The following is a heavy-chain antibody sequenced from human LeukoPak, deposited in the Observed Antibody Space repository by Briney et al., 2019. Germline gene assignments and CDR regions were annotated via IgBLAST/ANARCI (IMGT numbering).Heavy chain of an antibody. J-gene: IGHJ4*02. CDR1: GYTFPGYY. Sequence: ASEKVSCKASGYTFPGYYMHWVRQAPGQGLEWMGRINPNSGGTNYAQKFQGRVTMTRDTSISTAYMELSRLRSDDTAVYYCARGRCSGGSCYYQKYYFDYWGQGTLVTVSP. D-gene: IGHD2-15*01. V-gene: IGHV1-2*06. CDR3: ARGRCSGGSCYYQKYYFDY. CDR2: INPNSGGT.